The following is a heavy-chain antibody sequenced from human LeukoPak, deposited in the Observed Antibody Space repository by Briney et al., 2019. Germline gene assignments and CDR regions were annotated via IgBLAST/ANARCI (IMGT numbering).Heavy chain of an antibody. D-gene: IGHD3-10*01. V-gene: IGHV4-34*10. CDR1: GGSFSGYY. CDR2: INHSGST. J-gene: IGHJ6*03. Sequence: SETLSLTCAVYGGSFSGYYWSWIRQPPGKGLEWIGEINHSGSTNYNPSLKSRITMSVDTSKNQFSLKLNSVTAADTAVYYCARTLRGGTSLNNYFYYMDVWGRGTTVTISS. CDR3: ARTLRGGTSLNNYFYYMDV.